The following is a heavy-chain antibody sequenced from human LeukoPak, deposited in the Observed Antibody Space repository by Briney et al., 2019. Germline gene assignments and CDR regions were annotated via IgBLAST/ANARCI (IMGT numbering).Heavy chain of an antibody. V-gene: IGHV3-7*01. J-gene: IGHJ4*02. CDR2: IKEDGSEK. CDR3: AKEVRSSTWTLDY. D-gene: IGHD6-13*01. Sequence: GGSLRLSCAASGFTFSSYWMRWVRQAPGKGREWVANIKEDGSEKHYVDSVKGRFTISRDNAKNSLYPQMNSLRAEDTAVYYCAKEVRSSTWTLDYWGQGTLVTVSS. CDR1: GFTFSSYW.